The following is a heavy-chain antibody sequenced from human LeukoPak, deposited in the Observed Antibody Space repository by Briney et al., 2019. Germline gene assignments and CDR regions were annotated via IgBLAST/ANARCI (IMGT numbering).Heavy chain of an antibody. J-gene: IGHJ5*02. CDR2: INPNSGGT. D-gene: IGHD1-1*01. CDR1: GYTFTGYY. CDR3: ARGLGRPGNWFDP. Sequence: ASVKVSCKASGYTFTGYYMHWVRQAPGQGLEWMGWINPNSGGTNYAQKFQGRVTMTRDRSISTAYMELSRLRSDDTAVYYCARGLGRPGNWFDPWGQGTLVTVSS. V-gene: IGHV1-2*02.